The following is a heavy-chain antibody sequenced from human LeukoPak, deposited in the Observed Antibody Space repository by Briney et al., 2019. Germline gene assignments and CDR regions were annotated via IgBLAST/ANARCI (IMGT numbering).Heavy chain of an antibody. D-gene: IGHD4/OR15-4a*01. J-gene: IGHJ3*02. CDR2: RYYSGST. CDR3: ARHGAMRAAAAGAAFDI. CDR1: GGSISPSSHY. V-gene: IGHV4-39*01. Sequence: SETLSLTCTVSGGSISPSSHYWGWVRQAPGKGLEWIGSRYYSGSTYYNPSLKSRVTISVDTSKSQFSLDLNSVAAADTAVYYCARHGAMRAAAAGAAFDIWGQGTMVTVSS.